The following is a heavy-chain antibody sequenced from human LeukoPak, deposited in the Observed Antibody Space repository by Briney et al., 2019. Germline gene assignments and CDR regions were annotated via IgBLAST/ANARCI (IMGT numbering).Heavy chain of an antibody. CDR2: IKTEGSST. D-gene: IGHD5/OR15-5a*01. J-gene: IGHJ3*02. CDR3: ARGVSGTGPDI. Sequence: PGGSLRLSCAAAGFTFSSYWMHWVRQAPGKGLGWVSRIKTEGSSTDYADSVKGRFTISRDNAKNTMYLQMNSLRAEDTAVYYCARGVSGTGPDIWGLGTMVTVSS. CDR1: GFTFSSYW. V-gene: IGHV3-74*01.